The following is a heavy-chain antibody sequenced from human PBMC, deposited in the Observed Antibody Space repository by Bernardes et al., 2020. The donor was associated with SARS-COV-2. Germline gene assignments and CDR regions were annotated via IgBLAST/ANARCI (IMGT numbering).Heavy chain of an antibody. V-gene: IGHV3-23*01. CDR1: NFFFSRHA. D-gene: IGHD3-10*01. CDR2: ISIRGETT. CDR3: ATEEVPNDY. Sequence: GGSLRPPCTTSNFFFSRHAISLVRPAPWKGLEWVSGISIRGETTYYADSVQGRFIVSRDNSRSTLYLQMNSLRPEDTALYYCATEEVPNDYWGQGTLVTVAS. J-gene: IGHJ4*02.